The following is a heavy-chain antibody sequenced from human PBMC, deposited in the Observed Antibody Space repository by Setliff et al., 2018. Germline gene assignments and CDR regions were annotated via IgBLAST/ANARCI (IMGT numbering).Heavy chain of an antibody. CDR1: GFTFSSYS. V-gene: IGHV3-21*01. CDR3: AREWLQEAFDI. D-gene: IGHD5-12*01. CDR2: ISSSSSYV. J-gene: IGHJ3*02. Sequence: PGGSLRLSCAASGFTFSSYSMNGVRQAPGKGLEWVSSISSSSSYVYYADSVKGRFTISRDNAKNSLYLQMNSLRAEDTAVYYCAREWLQEAFDIWGQGTMVTVSS.